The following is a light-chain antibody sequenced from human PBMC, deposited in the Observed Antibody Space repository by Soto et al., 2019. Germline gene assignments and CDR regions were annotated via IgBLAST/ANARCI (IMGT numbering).Light chain of an antibody. Sequence: QSVLTQPPSASVTPGQRVTISCSGSSSNIGTNYVYWYQQLPGTAPKLLIYSNNQRPSGVPDRFSGSKSGTSASLAISGLRSEDEADYYCAAWDDSLSGYVFGTGNKLTVL. CDR1: SSNIGTNY. V-gene: IGLV1-47*02. CDR2: SNN. J-gene: IGLJ1*01. CDR3: AAWDDSLSGYV.